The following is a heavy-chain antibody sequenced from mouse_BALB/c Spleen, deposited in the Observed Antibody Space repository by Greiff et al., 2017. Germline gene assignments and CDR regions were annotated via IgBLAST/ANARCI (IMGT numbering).Heavy chain of an antibody. CDR3: ARPAYSGVFDY. V-gene: IGHV5-12-2*01. CDR2: ISNGGGST. CDR1: GFTFSSYT. Sequence: EVMLVESGGGLVQPGGSLKLSCAASGFTFSSYTMSWVRQTPEKRLEWVAYISNGGGSTYYPDTVKGRFTISRDNAKNTLYLQMSSLKSEDTAMYYCARPAYSGVFDYWGQGTTLTVSS. J-gene: IGHJ2*01. D-gene: IGHD4-1*01.